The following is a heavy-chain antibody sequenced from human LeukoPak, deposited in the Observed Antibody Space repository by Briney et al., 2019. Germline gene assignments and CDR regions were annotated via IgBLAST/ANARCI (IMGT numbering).Heavy chain of an antibody. V-gene: IGHV4-34*01. CDR2: INHSGST. CDR3: ARIAVAGTGIVHFDY. CDR1: GGSFSGYY. J-gene: IGHJ4*02. D-gene: IGHD6-19*01. Sequence: PSETLSLTCAVYGGSFSGYYWSWIRQPPGKGLEWIGEINHSGSTNYNPSLKSRVTISVDTSKNQFSLKLSSVTAADTAVYYCARIAVAGTGIVHFDYWGQGTLVTVSS.